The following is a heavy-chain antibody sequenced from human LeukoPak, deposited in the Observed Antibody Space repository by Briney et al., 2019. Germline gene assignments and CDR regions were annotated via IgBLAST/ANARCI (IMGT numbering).Heavy chain of an antibody. CDR1: GFTFSSYA. D-gene: IGHD3-10*01. CDR2: ISGSGGST. J-gene: IGHJ4*02. V-gene: IGHV3-23*01. CDR3: AKYYYTSGSSGGRVFDY. Sequence: GGSLRLSCAASGFTFSSYAMSWVRQAPGKGLEWVSAISGSGGSTYYADSVKGRFTISRDNSKNTLYLQMNSLRAEDTAVYYCAKYYYTSGSSGGRVFDYWGQGTLVTVSS.